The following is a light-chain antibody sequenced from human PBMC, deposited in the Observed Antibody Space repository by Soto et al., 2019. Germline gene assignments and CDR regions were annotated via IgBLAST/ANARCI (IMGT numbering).Light chain of an antibody. V-gene: IGKV3-20*01. CDR3: QQFSSYPLT. J-gene: IGKJ4*01. CDR2: GAS. CDR1: QSVSSSD. Sequence: EIVLTQSPGTLSLSPGQRATLSCRASQSVSSSDLAWYQQKPGQAPRLLIYGASSRATGIPDRFSGGGSGTDFTLTISRLEPEDFAVYYCQQFSSYPLTFGGGTKVDI.